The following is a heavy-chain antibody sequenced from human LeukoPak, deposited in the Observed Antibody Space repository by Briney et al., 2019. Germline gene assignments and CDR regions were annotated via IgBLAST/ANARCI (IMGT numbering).Heavy chain of an antibody. CDR1: GGSISSYY. V-gene: IGHV4-4*07. D-gene: IGHD3-22*01. Sequence: SSETLSLTCTVSGGSISSYYWSWIRQPAGKGLEWIGCIYTSGSTNYNPSLKSRVTMSVDTSKNQFSLKLSSVTAADTAVYYCARDAALYYYDSSGYRTSDAFDIWGQGIMVTVSS. J-gene: IGHJ3*02. CDR2: IYTSGST. CDR3: ARDAALYYYDSSGYRTSDAFDI.